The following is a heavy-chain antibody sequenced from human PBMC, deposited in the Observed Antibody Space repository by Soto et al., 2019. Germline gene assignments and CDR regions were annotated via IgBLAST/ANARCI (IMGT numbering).Heavy chain of an antibody. V-gene: IGHV1-2*04. CDR3: ARTGTSYYYCMDV. CDR2: INPNSGGT. J-gene: IGHJ6*02. D-gene: IGHD1-7*01. CDR1: GYTFTGYY. Sequence: ASVKVSCKASGYTFTGYYMHWVRQAPGQGLEWMGWINPNSGGTNYAQKFQGWVTMTRDTSISTAYMELSRLRSDDTAVDYCARTGTSYYYCMDVWGQGTTVTVSS.